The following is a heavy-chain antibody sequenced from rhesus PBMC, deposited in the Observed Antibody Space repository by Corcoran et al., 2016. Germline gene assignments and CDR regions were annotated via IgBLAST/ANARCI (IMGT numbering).Heavy chain of an antibody. CDR3: ARRNTDFGLDS. J-gene: IGHJ6*01. CDR2: MYWDDDK. D-gene: IGHD4-23*01. V-gene: IGHV2-174*01. Sequence: QVTLKESGPALVKPTQSLTLTCTFSGFSITTSGMGVAWNRQPPGTALEWLALMYWDDDKFYNMSLRSRLTVSKDTSKNQVVLTMTNVDPADTATYYCARRNTDFGLDSWGQGVVVTVSS. CDR1: GFSITTSGMG.